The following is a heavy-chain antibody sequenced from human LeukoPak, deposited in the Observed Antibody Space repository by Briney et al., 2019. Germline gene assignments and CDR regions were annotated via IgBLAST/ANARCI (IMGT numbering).Heavy chain of an antibody. Sequence: PGGSLRLSCAASGFTFSSYAMRWVRQAPGKGLEWVAVISYDGSNKYYADSVKGRFTISRDNSKNTLYLQMNGLRAEDTAVYYCARDCGDYDATLPDYWGQGTLVTVSS. V-gene: IGHV3-30-3*01. CDR1: GFTFSSYA. J-gene: IGHJ4*02. D-gene: IGHD4-17*01. CDR3: ARDCGDYDATLPDY. CDR2: ISYDGSNK.